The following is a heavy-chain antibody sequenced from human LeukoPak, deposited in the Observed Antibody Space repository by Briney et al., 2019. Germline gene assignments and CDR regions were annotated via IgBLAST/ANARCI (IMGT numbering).Heavy chain of an antibody. J-gene: IGHJ2*01. D-gene: IGHD4-17*01. CDR2: IWGSGTDT. CDR1: GFTFNIYT. CDR3: AKDTVTTLGVVFDL. V-gene: IGHV3-23*01. Sequence: GGSLRLSCAASGFTFNIYTMHWVRQAPGKGLEWVSTIWGSGTDTYYADSVKGRFIISRDKSMNTLYLQMNSLRADDTAVYYCAKDTVTTLGVVFDLWGRGTLVTVSS.